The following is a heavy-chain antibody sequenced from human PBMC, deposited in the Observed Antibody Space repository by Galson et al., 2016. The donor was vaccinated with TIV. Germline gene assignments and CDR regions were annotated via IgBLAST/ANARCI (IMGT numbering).Heavy chain of an antibody. V-gene: IGHV3-30*02. Sequence: SLRLSCAASGFTFSSYGMHRVRQAPGKGLEWVAFLRYDGSNKYYGDSVKGRFTISRDNSKNTLYLQMNSLRAEDTAVYYCTKDSSVSVVVTAKGFDYWGQGTLVTVSS. J-gene: IGHJ4*02. CDR3: TKDSSVSVVVTAKGFDY. CDR2: LRYDGSNK. D-gene: IGHD2-21*02. CDR1: GFTFSSYG.